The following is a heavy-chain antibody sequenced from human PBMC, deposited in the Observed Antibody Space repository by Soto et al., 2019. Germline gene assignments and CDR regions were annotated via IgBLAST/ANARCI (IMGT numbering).Heavy chain of an antibody. V-gene: IGHV4-61*01. CDR2: IYYSGST. D-gene: IGHD6-19*01. CDR3: AKGRGSGTYFFDY. CDR1: GDSVNSGTYY. J-gene: IGHJ4*02. Sequence: SKTLSLTCSVSGDSVNSGTYYWSWIRQPPGKGLEWIGYIYYSGSTFYNPSLRSRVTMSLDTLYLQMNSLRAEDMAVYYCAKGRGSGTYFFDYWGQGTLVTVSS.